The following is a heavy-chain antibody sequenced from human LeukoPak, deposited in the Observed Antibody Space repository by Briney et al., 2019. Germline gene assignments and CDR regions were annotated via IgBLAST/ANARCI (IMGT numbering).Heavy chain of an antibody. CDR1: GFTFSTYS. CDR3: AKGNRYYYDSSGYYPIDY. V-gene: IGHV3-48*01. Sequence: GGSLRLSCAASGFTFSTYSMNWVRQAPGKGLEWVSYIRSSSSTMYYADSVKGRFTISTDNAKNSLYLQLNSLRAEDTAVYYCAKGNRYYYDSSGYYPIDYWGQGTLVTVSS. D-gene: IGHD3-22*01. CDR2: IRSSSSTM. J-gene: IGHJ4*02.